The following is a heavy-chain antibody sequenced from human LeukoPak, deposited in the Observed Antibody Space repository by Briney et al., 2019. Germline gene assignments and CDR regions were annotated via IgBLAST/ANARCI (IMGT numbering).Heavy chain of an antibody. D-gene: IGHD4-11*01. CDR2: INSDGSRT. Sequence: GGSLRFSCAASGFTLSMYWMHWVRQAPGKGLVWVSRINSDGSRTSYADSVKGRFTISRDNAKNTLYLQMNSLRAEDTAAYYCARETRRFIGITTGYYMDVWGKGTTVTVSS. CDR3: ARETRRFIGITTGYYMDV. J-gene: IGHJ6*03. CDR1: GFTLSMYW. V-gene: IGHV3-74*01.